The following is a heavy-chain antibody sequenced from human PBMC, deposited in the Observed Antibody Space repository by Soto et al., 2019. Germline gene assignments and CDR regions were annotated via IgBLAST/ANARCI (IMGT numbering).Heavy chain of an antibody. V-gene: IGHV1-58*02. CDR3: AAGVTYDGNFDI. CDR2: IVVGSGNT. D-gene: IGHD5-12*01. CDR1: GFTFTSSA. J-gene: IGHJ3*02. Sequence: AASVKVSCKASGFTFTSSAMQWVRQARGQRLEWIGWIVVGSGNTNYAQKFQERVSITRDMSTRTAYMELSSLRSEDTAVYYCAAGVTYDGNFDIWGQGTMVTVSS.